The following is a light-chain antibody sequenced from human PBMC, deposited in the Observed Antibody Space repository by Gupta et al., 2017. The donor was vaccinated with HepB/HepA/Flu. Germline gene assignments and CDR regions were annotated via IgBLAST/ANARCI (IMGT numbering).Light chain of an antibody. Sequence: DIQTHQSPSSVSASVGDTVTITCRASQGISRWLAWYQQKPGKAPNLLIYSSSSLQSGVPSRFSGSGSGTDFTLTISSLQPEDFATYYCQQTNSFPLTFGPGTKVEIK. J-gene: IGKJ3*01. V-gene: IGKV1-12*01. CDR3: QQTNSFPLT. CDR2: SSS. CDR1: QGISRW.